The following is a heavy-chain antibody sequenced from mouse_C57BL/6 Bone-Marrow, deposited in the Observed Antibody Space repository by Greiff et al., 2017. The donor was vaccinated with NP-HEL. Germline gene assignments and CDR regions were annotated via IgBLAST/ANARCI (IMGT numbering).Heavy chain of an antibody. CDR3: AIGSSYHY. CDR2: IYTRSGTT. CDR1: GYTFTSYG. J-gene: IGHJ2*01. Sequence: QVQLQQSGAELARPGASVKLSCKASGYTFTSYGISWVKQRTGQGLEWIGEIYTRSGTTYYNERFKGRATLTADKASSTAYIELRSLTSEDSAVYFCAIGSSYHYWGQVTTPTVAS. D-gene: IGHD1-1*01. V-gene: IGHV1-81*01.